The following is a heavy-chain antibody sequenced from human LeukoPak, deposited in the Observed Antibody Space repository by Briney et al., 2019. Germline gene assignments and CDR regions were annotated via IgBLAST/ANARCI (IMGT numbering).Heavy chain of an antibody. J-gene: IGHJ4*02. CDR1: GYTFTSYG. CDR2: ISTYNGNT. D-gene: IGHD2-15*01. Sequence: ASVKVSCKASGYTFTSYGISWVRQAPGQGLEWMGWISTYNGNTNYAQKLQGRVTMTTDTSTSTTYMELRGLRSDDTAVYYCAIDDCSGGSCYLGYWGQGTLVTVSS. V-gene: IGHV1-18*04. CDR3: AIDDCSGGSCYLGY.